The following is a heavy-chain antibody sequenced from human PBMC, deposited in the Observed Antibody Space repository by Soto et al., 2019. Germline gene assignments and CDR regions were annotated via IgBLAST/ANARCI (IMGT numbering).Heavy chain of an antibody. D-gene: IGHD5-18*01. CDR3: ARDGGVDTAMVTDWFDP. CDR1: GYTFTSYD. CDR2: INPSGGST. V-gene: IGHV1-46*01. Sequence: ASVKVPCKASGYTFTSYDINWVRQAPGQGLEWMGIINPSGGSTSYAQKFQGRVTMTRDTSTSTVYMELSSLRSEDTAVYYCARDGGVDTAMVTDWFDPWGQGTLVTVSS. J-gene: IGHJ5*02.